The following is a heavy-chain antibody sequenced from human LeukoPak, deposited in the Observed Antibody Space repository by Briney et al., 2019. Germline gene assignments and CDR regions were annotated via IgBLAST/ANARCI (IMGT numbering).Heavy chain of an antibody. J-gene: IGHJ4*02. D-gene: IGHD6-13*01. CDR3: ARASFSSSWSYFFDY. CDR1: GFIFSSYE. CDR2: ISSSGGTT. Sequence: GGSLRLSCEASGFIFSSYEMNWVRQAPGRGLEWVSYISSSGGTTFHADSVKGRFTISRDNAKNSVFLQISSLRVEDTAIYYCARASFSSSWSYFFDYWGQGTLVTVSS. V-gene: IGHV3-48*03.